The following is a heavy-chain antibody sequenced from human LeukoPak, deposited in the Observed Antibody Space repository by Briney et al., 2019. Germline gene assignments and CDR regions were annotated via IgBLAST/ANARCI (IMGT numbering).Heavy chain of an antibody. D-gene: IGHD4-17*01. Sequence: GGSLRLSCAASGFTFSTYGMSWVRQAPGKGLEWVSAISGSGGSTYYADSVKGRFTISRDNSKSTLYLQMNSLRAEDTAVYYCAKDREVTTYYYFDYWGQGTLVTVSS. CDR3: AKDREVTTYYYFDY. J-gene: IGHJ4*02. CDR1: GFTFSTYG. CDR2: ISGSGGST. V-gene: IGHV3-23*01.